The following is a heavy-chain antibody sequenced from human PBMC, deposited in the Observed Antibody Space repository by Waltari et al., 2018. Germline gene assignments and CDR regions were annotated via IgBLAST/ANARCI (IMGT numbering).Heavy chain of an antibody. Sequence: QVQLVQSGAEVKEPGASVKVSCTASGYTFTGYYMHWVRQAPGQGLEWMGWINPNSGDTNYAQKFQGRVTMTRDTSINTAYMELSRLRSDDTAVYYCARLQLATAFDYWGQGTLVTVSS. CDR1: GYTFTGYY. V-gene: IGHV1-2*02. D-gene: IGHD2-2*01. J-gene: IGHJ4*02. CDR2: INPNSGDT. CDR3: ARLQLATAFDY.